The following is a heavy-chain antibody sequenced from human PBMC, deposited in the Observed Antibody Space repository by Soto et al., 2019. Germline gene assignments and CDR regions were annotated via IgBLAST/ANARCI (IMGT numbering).Heavy chain of an antibody. Sequence: QITLKESGPTLVKPTQTLTQTCTFSGFSLSTSGMVVGWIRQPPGKALEWLAFIYWNDDKRYSPSLKSRLTITKDTSKNQVVLTMTNMDPVDTATYYCAHRSTALETDDWGQGTLVTVSS. D-gene: IGHD4-17*01. V-gene: IGHV2-5*01. CDR2: IYWNDDK. CDR3: AHRSTALETDD. CDR1: GFSLSTSGMV. J-gene: IGHJ4*02.